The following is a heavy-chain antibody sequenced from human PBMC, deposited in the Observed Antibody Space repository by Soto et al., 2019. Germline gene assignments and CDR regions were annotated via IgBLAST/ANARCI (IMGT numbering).Heavy chain of an antibody. Sequence: SETLSLTCTVSGGSISSYYWSWIRQPPGKGLEWIGYIYYSGSTNYNPSLKSRVTISVDTSKNQFSLKLSSVTAADTAVYYCARIHRLPQSYYYYYMDVWGKGTTVTVSS. D-gene: IGHD5-18*01. CDR3: ARIHRLPQSYYYYYMDV. CDR2: IYYSGST. V-gene: IGHV4-59*01. J-gene: IGHJ6*03. CDR1: GGSISSYY.